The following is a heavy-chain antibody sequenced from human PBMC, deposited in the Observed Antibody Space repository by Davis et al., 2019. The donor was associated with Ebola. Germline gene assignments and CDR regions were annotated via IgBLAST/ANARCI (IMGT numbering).Heavy chain of an antibody. D-gene: IGHD2-21*01. CDR3: ARPDRHIVVVIAKFSSYYYYGMDV. J-gene: IGHJ6*02. Sequence: SVKVSCKASGGTFSSYAISWVRQAPGQGLEWMGGIIPILGIANYAQKFQGRVTITADKSTSTAYMELSSLRSEDTAVYYCARPDRHIVVVIAKFSSYYYYGMDVWGQGTTVTVSS. V-gene: IGHV1-69*10. CDR1: GGTFSSYA. CDR2: IIPILGIA.